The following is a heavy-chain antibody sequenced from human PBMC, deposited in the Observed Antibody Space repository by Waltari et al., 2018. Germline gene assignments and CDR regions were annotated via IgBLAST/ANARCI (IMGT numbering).Heavy chain of an antibody. D-gene: IGHD6-6*01. CDR2: IWSDDSHT. J-gene: IGHJ4*02. CDR3: AFEYFDY. Sequence: QEQLMESGGGVVQPGRSLRLSCTVSGFSFSDFGFQWVRQAPGKGLEWVAVIWSDDSHTYYADSVKGRFTISRDNSKNTVYLQMNSLRVEDTAIYYCAFEYFDYWGQGTLVTVSS. CDR1: GFSFSDFG. V-gene: IGHV3-33*01.